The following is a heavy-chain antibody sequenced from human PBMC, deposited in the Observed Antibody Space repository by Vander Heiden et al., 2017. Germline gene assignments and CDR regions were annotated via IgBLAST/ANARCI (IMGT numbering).Heavy chain of an antibody. D-gene: IGHD2-21*02. CDR3: ANSPIVVVTAPLDY. J-gene: IGHJ4*02. CDR2: ISGSGGST. Sequence: EVQLLESGGGLVQPGGSLRLSCAASGFTFSSYAMSWDRQAPGKGLEWVSAISGSGGSTYYADSVKGRFTISRDNSKNTLYLQMNSLRAEDTAVYYCANSPIVVVTAPLDYWGQGTLVTVSS. V-gene: IGHV3-23*01. CDR1: GFTFSSYA.